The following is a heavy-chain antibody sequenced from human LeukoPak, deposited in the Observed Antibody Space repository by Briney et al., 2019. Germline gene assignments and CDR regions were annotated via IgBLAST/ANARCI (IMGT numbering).Heavy chain of an antibody. J-gene: IGHJ4*02. CDR3: ARDQGTVVTSQLDY. CDR2: ISGSFSGSDYTT. D-gene: IGHD4-23*01. V-gene: IGHV3-23*01. Sequence: GGSLRLSCAASGFTFRNYAMSWVRQAPGKGLEWVSAISGSFSGSDYTTYYADSVKGRFTISRDDSTNTLYLQLSGLRVEDTAVFSCARDQGTVVTSQLDYWGLGTLVTVSS. CDR1: GFTFRNYA.